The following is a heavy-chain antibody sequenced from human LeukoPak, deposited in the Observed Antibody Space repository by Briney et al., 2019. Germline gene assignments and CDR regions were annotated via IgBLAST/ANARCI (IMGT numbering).Heavy chain of an antibody. CDR3: ATLCSDWAFDY. CDR1: GYSFSTYW. D-gene: IGHD6-19*01. J-gene: IGHJ4*02. CDR2: IFPGDSDT. Sequence: NHGESLKISCKGSGYSFSTYWIGWVRQMPGKGLEWMGIIFPGDSDTRYSPSFQGQVTISADKSISTAYLQWSSLKASDTAMYYCATLCSDWAFDYWGQGTLVTVSS. V-gene: IGHV5-51*01.